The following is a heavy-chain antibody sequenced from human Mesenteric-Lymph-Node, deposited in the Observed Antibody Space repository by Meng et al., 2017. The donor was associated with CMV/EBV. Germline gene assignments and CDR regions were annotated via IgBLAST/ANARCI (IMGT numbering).Heavy chain of an antibody. Sequence: WGRQAPGQGLEWMGIINPSDGSTRNAQKFQGRVTMSRDTSTGTVYMELTSLRSEDTAMYYCARDFSGLEHYHFWSGYLNWFAPWGQGTLVTVSS. J-gene: IGHJ5*02. CDR3: ARDFSGLEHYHFWSGYLNWFAP. CDR2: INPSDGST. V-gene: IGHV1-46*01. D-gene: IGHD3-3*01.